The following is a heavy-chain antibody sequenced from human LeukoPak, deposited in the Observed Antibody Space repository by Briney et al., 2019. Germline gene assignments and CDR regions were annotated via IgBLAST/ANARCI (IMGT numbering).Heavy chain of an antibody. V-gene: IGHV3-7*01. CDR2: IKQDGSEK. D-gene: IGHD3-16*01. J-gene: IGHJ4*02. Sequence: GGSLRLSCAASGFTFSNFWMSWVRQAPGKGLEWLANIKQDGSEKYYVDSVKGRFTISRDNAKNSLYLQMNSLRAEDTALYYCASLGYWGQGTLVTVSS. CDR1: GFTFSNFW. CDR3: ASLGY.